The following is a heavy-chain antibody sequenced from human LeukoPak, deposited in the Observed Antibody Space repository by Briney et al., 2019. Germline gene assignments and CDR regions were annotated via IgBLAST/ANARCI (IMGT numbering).Heavy chain of an antibody. CDR2: IYSGGST. J-gene: IGHJ4*02. CDR1: GFTFGDYA. D-gene: IGHD1-26*01. V-gene: IGHV3-NL1*01. Sequence: PGGSLRLSCAASGFTFGDYALHWVRQFPGKGLEWVSVIYSGGSTYYADSVKGRFTISRDNAKNSLYLQMNSLRAEDTAVYYCVTYGSSIDYWGQGTLVTVSS. CDR3: VTYGSSIDY.